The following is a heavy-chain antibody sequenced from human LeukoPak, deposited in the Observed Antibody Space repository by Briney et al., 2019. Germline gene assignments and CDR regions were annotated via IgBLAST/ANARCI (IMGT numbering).Heavy chain of an antibody. J-gene: IGHJ4*02. CDR3: ARATQIRDYSSNY. V-gene: IGHV1-2*02. CDR2: INPNSGGT. D-gene: IGHD4-11*01. CDR1: GYTFTGYY. Sequence: ASVKVSCKASGYTFTGYYMHWVRQAPGQGLEWMGWINPNSGGTNYAQKFQGRVTMTRDTSISTAYMELSSLRSEDTAVYYCARATQIRDYSSNYWGQGTLVTVSS.